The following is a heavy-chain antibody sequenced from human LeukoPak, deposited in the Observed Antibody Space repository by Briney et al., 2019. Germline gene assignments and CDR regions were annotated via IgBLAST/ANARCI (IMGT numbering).Heavy chain of an antibody. CDR2: ISSSSSSSTI. Sequence: GGPPRLFCGASGFTFSCYSMYLVRPAPGEGPGWVSYISSSSSSSTIYYADSVKGRFTISRDNAKNTLYMQMNSLRAEDTAVYYCAKLVTHFDYWGQGTLVTVSS. CDR3: AKLVTHFDY. J-gene: IGHJ4*02. D-gene: IGHD4-23*01. V-gene: IGHV3-48*01. CDR1: GFTFSCYS.